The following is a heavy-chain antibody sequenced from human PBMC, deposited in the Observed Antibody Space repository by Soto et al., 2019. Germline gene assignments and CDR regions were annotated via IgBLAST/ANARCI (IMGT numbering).Heavy chain of an antibody. Sequence: QVQLVQSGAEVKKPGSSVKVSCKASGGTFSSYAISWVRQAPGQGLEWMGGIIPIFGTANYAQKFQGRVTITADESPSTAYMGLSSLRSEDMAVYYCARVKNSSSSEVGAFDYWGQGTLVTVSS. V-gene: IGHV1-69*12. CDR1: GGTFSSYA. J-gene: IGHJ4*02. D-gene: IGHD6-6*01. CDR3: ARVKNSSSSEVGAFDY. CDR2: IIPIFGTA.